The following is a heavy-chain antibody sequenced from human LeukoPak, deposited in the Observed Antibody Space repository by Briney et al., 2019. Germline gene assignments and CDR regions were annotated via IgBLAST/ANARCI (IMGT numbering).Heavy chain of an antibody. V-gene: IGHV1-2*02. D-gene: IGHD3-3*01. CDR3: ARDPDRYYDFWSGPRYYFDY. J-gene: IGHJ4*02. Sequence: GASVKVSCKVSGHTFTDHYMHWVRQAPGQGLEWMGWINPNSGGTNYAQKFQGRVTMTRDTSISTAYMELSRLRSDDTAVYYCARDPDRYYDFWSGPRYYFDYWGQGTLVTVSS. CDR1: GHTFTDHY. CDR2: INPNSGGT.